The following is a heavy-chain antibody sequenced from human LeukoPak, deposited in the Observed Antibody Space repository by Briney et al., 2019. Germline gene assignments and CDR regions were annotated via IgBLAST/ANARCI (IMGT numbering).Heavy chain of an antibody. J-gene: IGHJ4*02. CDR3: ARVHGYRSSSSCYRDFDG. D-gene: IGHD2-2*01. CDR1: GYTFTDHY. CDR2: INSNTGGK. Sequence: VASVKVSCKASGYTFTDHYIHWVRQAPGQGLEWVGWINSNTGGKNYAQKFQGRVTMTRDTCISTTYMELSRLKSDDTAVYYCARVHGYRSSSSCYRDFDGWGQGSLVTVSS. V-gene: IGHV1-2*02.